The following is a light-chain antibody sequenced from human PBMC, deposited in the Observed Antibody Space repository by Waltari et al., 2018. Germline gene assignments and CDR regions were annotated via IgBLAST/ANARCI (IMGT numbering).Light chain of an antibody. V-gene: IGKV3-20*01. Sequence: EIVLTQSPGTLSLSPGERATLSGRASQNIIKYLAWYQKKPGQAPRLLIYHTSIRAAGIPDRFSGSGSGTDFSLFISRLEPEDFAVYYCQHYVRLPATFGQGTKVEIK. CDR2: HTS. CDR1: QNIIKY. CDR3: QHYVRLPAT. J-gene: IGKJ1*01.